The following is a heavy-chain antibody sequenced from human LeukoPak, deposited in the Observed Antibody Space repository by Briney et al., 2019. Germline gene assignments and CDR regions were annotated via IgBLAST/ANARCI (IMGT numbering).Heavy chain of an antibody. CDR3: ARVFIGDYGDYQFDY. D-gene: IGHD4-17*01. V-gene: IGHV3-48*04. J-gene: IGHJ4*02. CDR2: ISSSGSTI. Sequence: GGSLRLSCAASGFTFSSYTMNWVRQAPGKGLEWVSYISSSGSTIYYADSVKGRFTISRDNAKNSLYLEMNSLRAEDTAVYYCARVFIGDYGDYQFDYWGQGTLVTVSS. CDR1: GFTFSSYT.